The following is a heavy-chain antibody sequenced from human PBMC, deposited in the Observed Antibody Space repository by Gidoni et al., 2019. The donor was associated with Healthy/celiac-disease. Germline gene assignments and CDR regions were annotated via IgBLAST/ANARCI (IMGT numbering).Heavy chain of an antibody. CDR1: GGSFSGYY. CDR3: ARGGLWFGVSWAVYDP. J-gene: IGHJ5*02. Sequence: QVQLQQWGAGLLKPSETLSLTCAVYGGSFSGYYWSWIRQPPGKGLEWIGEINHSGSTNYNPSLKSRVTISVDTSKNQFSLKLSSVTAADTAVYYCARGGLWFGVSWAVYDPWGQGTLVTVSS. CDR2: INHSGST. V-gene: IGHV4-34*01. D-gene: IGHD3-10*01.